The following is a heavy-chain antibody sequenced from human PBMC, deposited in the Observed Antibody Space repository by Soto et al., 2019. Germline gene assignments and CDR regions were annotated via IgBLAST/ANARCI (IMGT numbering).Heavy chain of an antibody. CDR1: GDSVSSNSVA. CDR2: TYYRSKWYS. J-gene: IGHJ6*03. V-gene: IGHV6-1*01. Sequence: SQALSLTCDISGDSVSSNSVAWNWIRQTPSRGLEWLGRTYYRSKWYSNYAISVKSRVTVNPDTFKNQFSLQLNSVTPEDTAVYYCARGSWDDVSGHYYMDVWGKGTTVTVSS. CDR3: ARGSWDDVSGHYYMDV. D-gene: IGHD1-1*01.